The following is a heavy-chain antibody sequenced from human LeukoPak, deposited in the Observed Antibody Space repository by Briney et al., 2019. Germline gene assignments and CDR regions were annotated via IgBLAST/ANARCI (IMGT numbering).Heavy chain of an antibody. CDR3: AGQIAYGGEWAFDH. J-gene: IGHJ4*02. V-gene: IGHV4-39*01. Sequence: SETLSLTCTVSGGSIRIADYYWGWIRQPPGKGLVCIGSINFGGHTHYNPSLSSRITISVDTSKNQFSLIVSSVTAADTALYYCAGQIAYGGEWAFDHWGQGTLVTVSS. CDR1: GGSIRIADYY. D-gene: IGHD3-10*01. CDR2: INFGGHT.